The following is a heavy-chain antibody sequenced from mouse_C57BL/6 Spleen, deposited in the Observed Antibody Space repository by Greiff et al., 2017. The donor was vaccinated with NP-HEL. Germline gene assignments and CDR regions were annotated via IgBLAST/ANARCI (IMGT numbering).Heavy chain of an antibody. CDR1: GYTFTSYW. D-gene: IGHD4-1*01. CDR3: ARAAGANWDSFDY. V-gene: IGHV1-55*01. Sequence: QVHVKQPGAELVKPGASVKMSCKASGYTFTSYWITWVKQRPGQGLEWIGDIYPGSGSTNYNEKFKGKATLTADKSSSTAYMQLSSLTSEDSAVYFCARAAGANWDSFDYWGQGTTLTVSS. CDR2: IYPGSGST. J-gene: IGHJ2*01.